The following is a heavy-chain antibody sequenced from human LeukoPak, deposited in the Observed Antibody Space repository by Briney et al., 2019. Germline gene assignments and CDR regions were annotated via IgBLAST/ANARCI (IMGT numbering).Heavy chain of an antibody. CDR3: ATTYYDYVWGSYRLVARTFDL. J-gene: IGHJ2*01. CDR2: IYDSGST. V-gene: IGHV4-39*01. D-gene: IGHD3-16*02. Sequence: SETLSLTCTVSGGSISSSSYYWGWIRQPPRKGLEWIGSIYDSGSTYYNPSLKSRVTISVDTSKNQFSLKLSSETAADTAVYYCATTYYDYVWGSYRLVARTFDLWAVAPWSLSPQ. CDR1: GGSISSSSYY.